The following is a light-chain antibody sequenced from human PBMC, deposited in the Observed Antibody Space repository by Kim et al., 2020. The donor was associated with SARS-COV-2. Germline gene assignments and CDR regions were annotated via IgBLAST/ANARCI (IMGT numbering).Light chain of an antibody. CDR3: QQYNRWPPYI. J-gene: IGKJ2*01. Sequence: VSPGESATLSCRASQSVGSNLASYQQRPGQAPRLLISGASTRSTGAPARFSGSGSGTEFTLTISSPESEDFAVYYCQQYNRWPPYIFGQGTKLE. V-gene: IGKV3-15*01. CDR2: GAS. CDR1: QSVGSN.